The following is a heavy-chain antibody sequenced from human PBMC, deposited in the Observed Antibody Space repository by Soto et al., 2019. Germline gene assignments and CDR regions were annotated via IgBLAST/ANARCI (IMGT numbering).Heavy chain of an antibody. V-gene: IGHV1-69*13. CDR1: GGTFSSYA. CDR3: ARCPSIAAAGTEGTLYYYGMDV. CDR2: IIPIFGTA. Sequence: SVKVSCKASGGTFSSYAISWVRQAPGQGLEWMGGIIPIFGTANYAQKFQGRVTITADESTSTAYMELSSLRSEDTAVYYCARCPSIAAAGTEGTLYYYGMDVWGQGTTVTVSS. D-gene: IGHD6-13*01. J-gene: IGHJ6*02.